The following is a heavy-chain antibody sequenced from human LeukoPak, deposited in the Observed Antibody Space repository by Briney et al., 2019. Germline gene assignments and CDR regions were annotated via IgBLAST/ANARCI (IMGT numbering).Heavy chain of an antibody. J-gene: IGHJ5*02. V-gene: IGHV3-23*01. CDR1: GFTFSSYA. CDR2: ISRSGGSA. Sequence: GGSLRLSCAASGFTFSSYAMSWVRHARGEGLELVSGISRSGGSAHYADSVKGRFSISRDNSKNTLYLQMNSLRAEDTAVYYCATHKEDYYDSSGYSWGQGTLVTVSS. CDR3: ATHKEDYYDSSGYS. D-gene: IGHD3-22*01.